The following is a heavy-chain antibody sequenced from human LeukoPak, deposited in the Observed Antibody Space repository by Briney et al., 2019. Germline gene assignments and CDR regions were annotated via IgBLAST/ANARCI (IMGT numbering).Heavy chain of an antibody. CDR1: GGSISSYY. CDR2: IYYSGST. CDR3: AREGTMVRGLAFDI. Sequence: SETLSLTCTVSGGSISSYYWSWIRQPPGKGLKWIGYIYYSGSTNYNPSLKSRVTISVDTSKNQFSLRLNSVTAADTAVYYCAREGTMVRGLAFDIWAKGQWSPSLQ. V-gene: IGHV4-59*01. J-gene: IGHJ3*02. D-gene: IGHD3-10*01.